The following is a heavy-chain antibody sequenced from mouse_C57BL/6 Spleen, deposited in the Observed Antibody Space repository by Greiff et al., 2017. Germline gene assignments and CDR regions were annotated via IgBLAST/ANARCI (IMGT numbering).Heavy chain of an antibody. J-gene: IGHJ2*01. V-gene: IGHV1-26*01. CDR2: INPNNGGT. D-gene: IGHD2-3*01. CDR1: GYTFTDYY. CDR3: ARSDGLDY. Sequence: VQLQQSGPELVKPGASVKISCKASGYTFTDYYMNWVKQSHGESLEWIGDINPNNGGTSYNQKFKGKATLTVDKSSSTAYMELRSLTSEDSAVYYCARSDGLDYWGQGTTLTVSS.